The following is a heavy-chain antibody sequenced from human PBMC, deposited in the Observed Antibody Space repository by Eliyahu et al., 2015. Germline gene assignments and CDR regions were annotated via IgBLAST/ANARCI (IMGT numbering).Heavy chain of an antibody. CDR3: AKAAYSSGWYEDY. Sequence: EVQLLESGGGXVQPGXSLXLSCAAXGXTFSLYAXSXVPQAPGKGLEWVSAXSGXGDYTYXADSVKGRFTIFRDNSKNTLYLQMNSLRAEDTTVYYCAKAAYSSGWYEDYWGQGTLVTVSS. D-gene: IGHD6-19*01. V-gene: IGHV3-23*01. CDR2: XSGXGDYT. CDR1: GXTFSLYA. J-gene: IGHJ4*02.